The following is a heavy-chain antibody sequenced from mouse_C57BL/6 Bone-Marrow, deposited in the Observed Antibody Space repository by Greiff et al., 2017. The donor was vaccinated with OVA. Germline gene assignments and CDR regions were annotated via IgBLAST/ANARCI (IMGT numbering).Heavy chain of an antibody. J-gene: IGHJ4*01. Sequence: QVQLKESGAELARPGASVKLSCKASGYTFTSYGISWVKQRTGQGLEWIGEIYPRSGNTYYNEKFKGKATLTADKSSSTAYMELRSLTAEDSVVYFCARSGGWGENWGQGTSVTVSS. CDR1: GYTFTSYG. V-gene: IGHV1-81*01. D-gene: IGHD2-3*01. CDR3: ARSGGWGEN. CDR2: IYPRSGNT.